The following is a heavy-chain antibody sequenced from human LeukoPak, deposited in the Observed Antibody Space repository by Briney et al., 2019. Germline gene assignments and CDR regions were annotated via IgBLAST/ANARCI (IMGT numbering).Heavy chain of an antibody. J-gene: IGHJ4*02. CDR2: ISAYNGNT. D-gene: IGHD6-13*01. CDR1: GYTITSYG. Sequence: ASVKVSCKASGYTITSYGISWVRQAPGQGLEWMGWISAYNGNTNYAQKLQGRVTMTTDTSTSTAYMELRSLRPDDTAVYYCARDFRPYSSSWYRFDDYWGQGTLVTVSS. V-gene: IGHV1-18*01. CDR3: ARDFRPYSSSWYRFDDY.